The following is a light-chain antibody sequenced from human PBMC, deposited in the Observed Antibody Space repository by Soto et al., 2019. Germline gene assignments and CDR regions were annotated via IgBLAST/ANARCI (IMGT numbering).Light chain of an antibody. J-gene: IGLJ1*01. CDR2: GNS. Sequence: QSLLTQPPSVSGAPGQRVTISCTGSSSNIGAGYDVHWYQQLPGTAPKLLSYGNSNRPSGVPDRFSGSKSGTSASLAITGLQAEDEADYYCQSYDSSMSGPYVFGTGTKVTV. CDR3: QSYDSSMSGPYV. V-gene: IGLV1-40*01. CDR1: SSNIGAGYD.